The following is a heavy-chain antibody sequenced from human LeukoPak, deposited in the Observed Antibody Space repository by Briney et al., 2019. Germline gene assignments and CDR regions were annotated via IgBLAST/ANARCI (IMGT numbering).Heavy chain of an antibody. D-gene: IGHD6-19*01. V-gene: IGHV3-48*03. CDR2: ISSSGSTI. Sequence: GGSLRLSCAAPGFTFSSYEMNWVRQAPGKGLEWVSYISSSGSTIYYADSVKGRFTISRDNAKNSLYLQMNSLRAEDTAVYYCARQVAGTDYWGQGTLVTVSS. CDR1: GFTFSSYE. J-gene: IGHJ4*02. CDR3: ARQVAGTDY.